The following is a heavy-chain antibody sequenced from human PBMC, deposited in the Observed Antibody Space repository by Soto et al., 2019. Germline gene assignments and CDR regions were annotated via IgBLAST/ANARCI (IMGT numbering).Heavy chain of an antibody. J-gene: IGHJ4*02. CDR1: GFTFDDYA. D-gene: IGHD2-2*01. Sequence: EVQLVESGGGLVQPGRSLRLSCAASGFTFDDYAMHWVRQAPGKGLEWVSGISWNSGSIGYADSVKGRFTISRDNAQNSLYLQMNSLRAEDAALYYCAKDGSRYCSSTSCFYFDYWGQGTLVTVSS. CDR3: AKDGSRYCSSTSCFYFDY. V-gene: IGHV3-9*01. CDR2: ISWNSGSI.